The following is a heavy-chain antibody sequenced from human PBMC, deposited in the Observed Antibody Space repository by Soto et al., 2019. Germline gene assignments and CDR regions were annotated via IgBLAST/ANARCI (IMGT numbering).Heavy chain of an antibody. CDR1: EYPFVNYG. D-gene: IGHD6-13*01. CDR2: IYPGTSET. Sequence: PGESLKLSCQDSEYPFVNYGVAWVSHMPGKGLEWMGIIYPGTSETRYSPSFEGQVTISADTTIGTAYLQWRSLKAADTAIYYCASQVRFMAAAFNWGQGTLVTVS. J-gene: IGHJ4*02. V-gene: IGHV5-51*01. CDR3: ASQVRFMAAAFN.